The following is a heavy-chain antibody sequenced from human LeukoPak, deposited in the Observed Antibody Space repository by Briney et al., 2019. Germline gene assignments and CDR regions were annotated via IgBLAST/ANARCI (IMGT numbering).Heavy chain of an antibody. CDR1: GVSISSYY. CDR3: ARVPHDYSAKGYYYYGMDV. Sequence: SETLSLTCTVSGVSISSYYWSWIRQPPGKGLEWIGYIYYSGSTNYNPSLKSRVTISVDTSKNQFSLKLSSVTAADTAVYYCARVPHDYSAKGYYYYGMDVWGQGTTVTVSS. J-gene: IGHJ6*02. CDR2: IYYSGST. V-gene: IGHV4-59*01. D-gene: IGHD4-11*01.